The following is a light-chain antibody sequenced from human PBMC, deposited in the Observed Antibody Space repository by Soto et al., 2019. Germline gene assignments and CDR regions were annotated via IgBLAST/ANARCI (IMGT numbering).Light chain of an antibody. CDR1: SRDVGGYNY. J-gene: IGLJ1*01. Sequence: QSALTQPASVSGSPGQSITISCTGTSRDVGGYNYVSWYQQHPGKAPKLIIYEVSNRPSGVSNRFSGSKSGDTASLTISGLHAEDEADYYCSSYTSSSTLYVFGTGTKVTV. CDR3: SSYTSSSTLYV. CDR2: EVS. V-gene: IGLV2-14*01.